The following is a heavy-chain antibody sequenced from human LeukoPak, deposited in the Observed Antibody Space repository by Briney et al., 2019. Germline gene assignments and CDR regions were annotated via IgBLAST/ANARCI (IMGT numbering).Heavy chain of an antibody. CDR2: INPNSGGT. CDR1: GYTFTGYY. CDR3: ARDLWYYDSSGTDAFDI. V-gene: IGHV1-2*06. D-gene: IGHD3-22*01. Sequence: ASVKVSCKASGYTFTGYYMHWVRQAPGQGLEWMGRINPNSGGTNYAQKFQGRVTMTRDTSISTAYMELSRLRSDDTAVYYCARDLWYYDSSGTDAFDIWGQGTMVTVSS. J-gene: IGHJ3*02.